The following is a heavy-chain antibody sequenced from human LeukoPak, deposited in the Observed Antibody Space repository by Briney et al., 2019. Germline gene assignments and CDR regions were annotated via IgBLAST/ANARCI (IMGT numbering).Heavy chain of an antibody. CDR1: GGSFSGYY. Sequence: SETLSLTCAVYGGSFSGYYWSWIRQPPGKGLEWIGEINHSGSTNYNPSLKSRVTISVDTSKNQFSLKLSSVTAADTAVYYRARWRGGQVLRQWLVKTGHYYFDYWGQGTLVTVSS. CDR2: INHSGST. J-gene: IGHJ4*02. V-gene: IGHV4-34*01. D-gene: IGHD6-19*01. CDR3: ARWRGGQVLRQWLVKTGHYYFDY.